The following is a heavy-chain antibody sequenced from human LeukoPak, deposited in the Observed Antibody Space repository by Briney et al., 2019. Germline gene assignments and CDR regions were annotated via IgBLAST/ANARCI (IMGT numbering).Heavy chain of an antibody. Sequence: SETLSLTCTVSVGSISSYYWNCIRQPPRKGLECIGDSYYSVSTNYNPSLKSLVTISVDTSKNQFSLKLSSVSAADTAVYYCARSSCSGGSCSPYYFAYWGQGTLVTVSS. J-gene: IGHJ4*02. D-gene: IGHD2-15*01. CDR1: VGSISSYY. V-gene: IGHV4-59*08. CDR3: ARSSCSGGSCSPYYFAY. CDR2: SYYSVST.